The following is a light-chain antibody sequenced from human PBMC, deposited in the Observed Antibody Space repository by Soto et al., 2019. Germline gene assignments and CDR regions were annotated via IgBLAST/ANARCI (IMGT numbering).Light chain of an antibody. Sequence: DIQMTQSPSTLSASVGDRVTITCRASQTISNYLTWYQQRPGKAPKLLIYRSSILQNGDPSRFSGSGSGKEFTLTISSLQPDDFATYYCQQYYIYATFGQGTRVEI. CDR1: QTISNY. CDR3: QQYYIYAT. V-gene: IGKV1-5*03. CDR2: RSS. J-gene: IGKJ1*01.